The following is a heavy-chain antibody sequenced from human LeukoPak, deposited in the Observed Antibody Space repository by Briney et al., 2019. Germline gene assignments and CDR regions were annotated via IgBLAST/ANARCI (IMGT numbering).Heavy chain of an antibody. J-gene: IGHJ3*01. CDR1: GFTFSTHS. D-gene: IGHD3-10*01. Sequence: GGSLRLSCAASGFTFSTHSMNWVRQAPGKGLEWVSSISSSSSYIYYADSVKGRFTISRDNAKNSLYLQMNSLRAEDTAVYYCARVIRGKLDDAFDVWGQGTMVTVSS. V-gene: IGHV3-21*01. CDR2: ISSSSSYI. CDR3: ARVIRGKLDDAFDV.